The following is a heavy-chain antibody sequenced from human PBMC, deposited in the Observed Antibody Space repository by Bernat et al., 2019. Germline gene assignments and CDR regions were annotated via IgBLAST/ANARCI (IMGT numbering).Heavy chain of an antibody. V-gene: IGHV3-15*07. CDR3: TTIRGYSSGG. CDR1: GFTFNSVW. Sequence: EEQLVESGGGLLKPGGSRRLSCAASGFTFNSVWRNWVRQAPGKGLEWVGRIKSKADGGTTDYAARVKGRFTISRDDSKSTLYLQMNSLRTEDTAVLYVTTIRGYSSGGGGQGTLVTVSS. J-gene: IGHJ4*02. D-gene: IGHD6-19*01. CDR2: IKSKADGGTT.